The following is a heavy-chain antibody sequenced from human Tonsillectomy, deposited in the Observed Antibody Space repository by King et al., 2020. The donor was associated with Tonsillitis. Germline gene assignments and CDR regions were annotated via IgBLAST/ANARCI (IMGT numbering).Heavy chain of an antibody. CDR1: VGSISSYY. CDR2: IYYSGST. J-gene: IGHJ3*02. CDR3: ARVSVTDDAFDI. Sequence: VQLQESGPGLVKPSETLSLTCTVSVGSISSYYWRWIRQPPGKGLECVGYIYYSGSTNYNHSLQSAVTISVDTSKNQFSLKLSSVTAADTAVYYCARVSVTDDAFDIWGQGTMVTVSS. V-gene: IGHV4-59*01. D-gene: IGHD4-17*01.